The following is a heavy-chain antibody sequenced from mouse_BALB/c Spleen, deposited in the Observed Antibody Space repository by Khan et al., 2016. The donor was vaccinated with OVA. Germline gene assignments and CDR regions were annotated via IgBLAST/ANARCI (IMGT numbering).Heavy chain of an antibody. D-gene: IGHD1-1*01. CDR2: IDPANGNS. V-gene: IGHV14-3*02. J-gene: IGHJ2*01. CDR3: ATYFFGSSRYCDY. CDR1: GFNIKDTY. Sequence: VQLQQSGSEFVKPGASVRLSCTASGFNIKDTYMHWVKQRPEQGLEWIGRIDPANGNSKYDPKFQGKATITADTSSNTAYLQLSSLTSEYTAVYYCATYFFGSSRYCDYWGQGTTLPVSS.